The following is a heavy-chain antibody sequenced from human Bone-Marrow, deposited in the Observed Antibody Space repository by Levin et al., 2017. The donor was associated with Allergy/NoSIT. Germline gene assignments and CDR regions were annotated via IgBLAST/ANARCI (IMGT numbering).Heavy chain of an antibody. D-gene: IGHD3-22*01. CDR3: ARSYYYDSSGYYDGRGNYYYDGMDV. Sequence: SQTLSLTCTVSGGSISSYYWSWIRQPPGKGLEWIGYIYYSGSTNYNPSLKSRVTISVDTSKNQFSLKLSSVTAADTAVYYCARSYYYDSSGYYDGRGNYYYDGMDVWGQGTTVTVSS. V-gene: IGHV4-59*01. CDR1: GGSISSYY. CDR2: IYYSGST. J-gene: IGHJ6*02.